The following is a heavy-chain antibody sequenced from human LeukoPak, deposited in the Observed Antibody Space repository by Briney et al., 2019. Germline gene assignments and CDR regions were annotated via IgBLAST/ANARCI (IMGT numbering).Heavy chain of an antibody. D-gene: IGHD3-10*01. CDR1: GGSVSSYY. CDR3: ARATLAPGEWFDP. Sequence: SETLSLTCTVSGGSVSSYYWSWLRQPPGKGLEWIGYIYFSGRTNYNPSLNSRVTISLDTSRNQFSLKLSSVTAADTAVYYCARATLAPGEWFDPWGQGTLVTVSS. J-gene: IGHJ5*02. CDR2: IYFSGRT. V-gene: IGHV4-59*02.